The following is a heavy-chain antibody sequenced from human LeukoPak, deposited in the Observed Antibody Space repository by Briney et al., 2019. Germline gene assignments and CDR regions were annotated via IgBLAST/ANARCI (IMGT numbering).Heavy chain of an antibody. CDR1: GGSISGYY. CDR3: AKQARYCGGGTCFDY. Sequence: SETLSLTCTVSGGSISGYYWSWIRQPPGKGLEWIGNIYYSGSTNYNPSLKSRVTISVDASKNQFSLKLSSVTAADTAVYFCAKQARYCGGGTCFDYWGQGTLVTVSS. D-gene: IGHD2-15*01. V-gene: IGHV4-59*08. CDR2: IYYSGST. J-gene: IGHJ4*02.